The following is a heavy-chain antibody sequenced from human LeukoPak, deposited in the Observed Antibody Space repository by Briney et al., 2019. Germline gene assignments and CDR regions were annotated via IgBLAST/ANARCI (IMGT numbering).Heavy chain of an antibody. CDR3: ALAAAVAGSFDY. D-gene: IGHD6-19*01. CDR2: INPNSGGT. J-gene: IGHJ4*02. V-gene: IGHV1-2*02. CDR1: GYTFTGYY. Sequence: SAKVSCKASGYTFTGYYMHWVRQAPGQGLEWMGWINPNSGGTNYAQKFQGRVTITADKSTSTAYMELSSLRSEDTAVYYCALAAAVAGSFDYWGQGTLVTVSS.